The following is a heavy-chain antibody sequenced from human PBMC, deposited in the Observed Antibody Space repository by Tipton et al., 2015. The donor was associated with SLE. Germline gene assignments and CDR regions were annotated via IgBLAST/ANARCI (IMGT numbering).Heavy chain of an antibody. CDR3: AKEGYSSSWYDWYFDL. CDR1: GFSLTTYE. V-gene: IGHV3-48*03. J-gene: IGHJ2*01. CDR2: ISRSGSQM. D-gene: IGHD6-13*01. Sequence: SLRLSCAASGFSLTTYEMNWVRQAPGKGLEGISYISRSGSQMHYADSVQGRFTISRDNVQNSLYLQMNSLRAEDTAVYYCAKEGYSSSWYDWYFDLWGRGTLVTVSS.